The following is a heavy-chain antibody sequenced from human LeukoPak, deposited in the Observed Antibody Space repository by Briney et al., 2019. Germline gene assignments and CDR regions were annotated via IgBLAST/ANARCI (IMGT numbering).Heavy chain of an antibody. D-gene: IGHD5-12*01. Sequence: PGGSLRLSCAASGFTFNRYWMSWVRQAPGKGLEWVANIKKDGSEKYYVDSVKGRLTISRDNAKNSLSLQMNSLRAEDTAVYYCARVEASGYDYGAFDSWGQGTLVTVSS. J-gene: IGHJ4*02. CDR3: ARVEASGYDYGAFDS. CDR1: GFTFNRYW. V-gene: IGHV3-7*01. CDR2: IKKDGSEK.